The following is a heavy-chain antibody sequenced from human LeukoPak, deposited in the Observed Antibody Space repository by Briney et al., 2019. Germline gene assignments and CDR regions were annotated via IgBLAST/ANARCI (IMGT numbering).Heavy chain of an antibody. CDR2: INPNSGGT. D-gene: IGHD3-22*01. CDR1: GYTFTGYY. CDR3: ASRYPYYYDSSGYAFDI. V-gene: IGHV1-2*06. J-gene: IGHJ3*02. Sequence: ASVKVSCKASGYTFTGYYMHWVRQAPGQGLEWMGRINPNSGGTNYAQKFQGRVTMTRDTSISTAYMELSRLRSDDTAVYYRASRYPYYYDSSGYAFDIWGQGTMVTVSS.